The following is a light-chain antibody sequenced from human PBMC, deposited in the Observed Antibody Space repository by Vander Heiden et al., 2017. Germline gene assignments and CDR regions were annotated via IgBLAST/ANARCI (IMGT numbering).Light chain of an antibody. J-gene: IGKJ3*01. CDR3: QQRSNWRGT. V-gene: IGKV3-11*01. Sequence: EIVLTQSPATLSLSPGERATLSCRASQSVSSYLAWYQQKPGQAPRLLIYDASNRATGIPARFSGSGSGTDFTLTISSLEPEDFAVYYCQQRSNWRGTFGPETKVDIK. CDR2: DAS. CDR1: QSVSSY.